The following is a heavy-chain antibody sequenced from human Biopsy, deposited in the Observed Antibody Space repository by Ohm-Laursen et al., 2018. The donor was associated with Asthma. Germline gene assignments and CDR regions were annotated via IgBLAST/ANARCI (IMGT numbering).Heavy chain of an antibody. D-gene: IGHD3-22*01. J-gene: IGHJ4*02. CDR1: GGSITSSSYY. V-gene: IGHV4-39*01. Sequence: SETLSLTCPVSGGSITSSSYYWGWIRQPPGKGMEWIGSMYHSGSPYYHPSLKSRATISVDTSKNQLSLKMSSATAADTAVYFCVRHQYSSSWSTFDYWGQGALVTVSS. CDR3: VRHQYSSSWSTFDY. CDR2: MYHSGSP.